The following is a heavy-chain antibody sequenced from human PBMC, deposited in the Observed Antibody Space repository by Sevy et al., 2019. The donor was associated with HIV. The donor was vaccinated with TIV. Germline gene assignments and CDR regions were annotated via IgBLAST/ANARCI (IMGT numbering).Heavy chain of an antibody. J-gene: IGHJ4*02. Sequence: SESLSLTCAVSGYSITSGYLWRWIRQPPGKGLEWIGSVFHSGSTYYNPSLNSRVIISVDTSKNQFSLKLNSVTAADTAVYYCARHSHGSGTYYVPFDSWGQGTLVTVSS. CDR3: ARHSHGSGTYYVPFDS. CDR1: GYSITSGYL. D-gene: IGHD3-10*01. CDR2: VFHSGST. V-gene: IGHV4-38-2*01.